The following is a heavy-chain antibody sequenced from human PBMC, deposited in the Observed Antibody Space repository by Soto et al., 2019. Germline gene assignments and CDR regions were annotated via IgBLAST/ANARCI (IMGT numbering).Heavy chain of an antibody. Sequence: PGGSLRLSCAASGFTFDDYAMHWVRQAPGKGLEWVSGISWNSGSIGYADSVKGRFTISRDNAKNSLYLQMNSLRAEDTALYYCAKDSFDPLSSSSVEIWGYFDYWGQGTLVTVSS. V-gene: IGHV3-9*01. CDR2: ISWNSGSI. D-gene: IGHD6-6*01. J-gene: IGHJ4*02. CDR3: AKDSFDPLSSSSVEIWGYFDY. CDR1: GFTFDDYA.